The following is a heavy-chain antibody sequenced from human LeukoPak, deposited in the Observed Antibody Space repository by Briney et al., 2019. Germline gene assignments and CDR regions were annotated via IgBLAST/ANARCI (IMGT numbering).Heavy chain of an antibody. CDR2: IYNVGNT. D-gene: IGHD6-19*01. CDR3: AGGQMFTSGGFDD. V-gene: IGHV3-53*01. J-gene: IGHJ4*02. Sequence: PGGSLRLSCAASGFTVSSNYMSWVRQAPGKGLEWVSVIYNVGNTYYADSVRGRFTISRDNSKNTVNLQMNSLRAEDTALYYCAGGQMFTSGGFDDWGQGTLVTVSS. CDR1: GFTVSSNY.